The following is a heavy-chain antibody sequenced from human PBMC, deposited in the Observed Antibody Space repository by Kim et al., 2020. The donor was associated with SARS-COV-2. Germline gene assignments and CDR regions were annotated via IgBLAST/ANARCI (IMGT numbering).Heavy chain of an antibody. V-gene: IGHV1-69*13. CDR2: IIPIFGTA. CDR3: ARGMTTVTTSSYGMDV. CDR1: GGTFSSYA. J-gene: IGHJ6*02. D-gene: IGHD4-17*01. Sequence: SVKVSCKASGGTFSSYAISWVRQAPGQGLEWMGGIIPIFGTANYAQKFQGRVTITADESTSTAYMELSSLRSEDTAVYYCARGMTTVTTSSYGMDVWGQGTTVTVSS.